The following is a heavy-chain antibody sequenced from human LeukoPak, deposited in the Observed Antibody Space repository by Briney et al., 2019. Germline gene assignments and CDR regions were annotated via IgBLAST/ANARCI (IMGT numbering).Heavy chain of an antibody. CDR2: INASGGST. V-gene: IGHV1-46*01. J-gene: IGHJ5*02. CDR3: ARDAEDTVVAPAEVNWFEP. Sequence: ASVKVSCKASGYTFTRYFMHWVRQAPGHGLEWLGIINASGGSTRSAQKFQGRVTLSTDTSTNKVYMELSSLRADDAAVYYCARDAEDTVVAPAEVNWFEPGGQGTLVTVSS. CDR1: GYTFTRYF. D-gene: IGHD2-2*01.